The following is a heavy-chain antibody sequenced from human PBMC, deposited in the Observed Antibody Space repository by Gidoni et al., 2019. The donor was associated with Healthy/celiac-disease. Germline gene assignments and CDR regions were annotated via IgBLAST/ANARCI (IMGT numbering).Heavy chain of an antibody. CDR3: ARDGQTVAYDY. V-gene: IGHV4-38-2*02. CDR1: GYSISSGYY. Sequence: QVQLQESGPGLVKPSETLSLTCAVSGYSISSGYYWGWIRQPPGKGLEWIGSIYHSGSTYYNPSLKSRVTISVDTSKNQFSLKLSSVTAADTAVYYCARDGQTVAYDYWGQGTLVTVSS. D-gene: IGHD6-19*01. CDR2: IYHSGST. J-gene: IGHJ4*02.